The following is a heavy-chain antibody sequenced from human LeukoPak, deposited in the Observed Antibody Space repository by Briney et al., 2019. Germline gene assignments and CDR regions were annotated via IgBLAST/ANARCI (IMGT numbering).Heavy chain of an antibody. D-gene: IGHD2-2*01. CDR3: ARGRKSAAAMYYYYYGMDV. CDR2: INHSGST. J-gene: IGHJ6*04. V-gene: IGHV4-34*01. Sequence: SETLSLTCAVYGGSFSGYYWSWFRQPPGKGLEWIGEINHSGSTNYNPSLKSRVTISVDTSKNQFSLKLSSVTAADTAVYYCARGRKSAAAMYYYYYGMDVWGKGTTVTVSS. CDR1: GGSFSGYY.